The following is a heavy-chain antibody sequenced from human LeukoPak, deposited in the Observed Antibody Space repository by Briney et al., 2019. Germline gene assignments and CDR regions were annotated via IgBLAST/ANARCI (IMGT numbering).Heavy chain of an antibody. J-gene: IGHJ4*02. CDR3: ASGNYFDY. CDR2: IKQDGTEK. V-gene: IGHV3-7*01. Sequence: XASGFTFXTXXXXGXRXXXXKGLELVANIKQDGTEKHYVDSVTGRFTISRDNAKNSLYLQMNSLRAEDTAVYFCASGNYFDYWGQGTLVAVSS. CDR1: GFTFXTXX.